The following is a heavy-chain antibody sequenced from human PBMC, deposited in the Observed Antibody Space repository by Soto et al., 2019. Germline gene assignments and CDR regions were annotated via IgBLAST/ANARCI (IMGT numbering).Heavy chain of an antibody. D-gene: IGHD3-10*01. J-gene: IGHJ6*03. CDR2: MNPNSGNT. CDR1: GYTFTSYD. CDR3: AREDVYYYGSGSYQTDYYMDV. Sequence: ASVKVSCKASGYTFTSYDINWVRQATGQGLEWMGWMNPNSGNTGYAQKFQGRVTMTRNTSISTAYMELSSLRSEDTAVYYCAREDVYYYGSGSYQTDYYMDVWGKGTTVTVSS. V-gene: IGHV1-8*01.